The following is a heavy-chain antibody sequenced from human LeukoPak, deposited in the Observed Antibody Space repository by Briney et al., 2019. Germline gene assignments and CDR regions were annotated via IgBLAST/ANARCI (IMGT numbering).Heavy chain of an antibody. V-gene: IGHV1-8*01. CDR3: ARDSPITMIVGDAFDI. D-gene: IGHD3-22*01. CDR1: GYTFTSYD. CDR2: MNPNSGNT. J-gene: IGHJ3*02. Sequence: ASVKVSCKASGYTFTSYDINWVRQATGQGLEWMGWMNPNSGNTGYAQKFQGRVTMTRDTSTSTVYMELSSLRSEDTAVYYCARDSPITMIVGDAFDIWGQGTMVTVSS.